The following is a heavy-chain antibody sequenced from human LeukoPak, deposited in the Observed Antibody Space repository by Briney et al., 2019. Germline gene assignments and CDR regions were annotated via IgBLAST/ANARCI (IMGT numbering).Heavy chain of an antibody. Sequence: PGGSLRLSCAASGFTFSSYAMSWVHQAPGKGLEWVSSISAGGGSTYYADSVKGRFTTSRDNSKNTLYLQFNSLRAEDTAVYYCAKDRGNYYDSPRFDPWGQGTLVTVSS. J-gene: IGHJ5*02. CDR3: AKDRGNYYDSPRFDP. D-gene: IGHD3-22*01. CDR2: ISAGGGST. CDR1: GFTFSSYA. V-gene: IGHV3-23*01.